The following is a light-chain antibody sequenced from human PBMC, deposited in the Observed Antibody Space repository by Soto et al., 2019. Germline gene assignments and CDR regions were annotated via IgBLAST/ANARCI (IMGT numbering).Light chain of an antibody. CDR1: SSDVGGYNY. CDR2: EVS. CDR3: CSYAGSNNPYV. J-gene: IGLJ1*01. V-gene: IGLV2-8*01. Sequence: QSVLTQPPSASGSPGQSVTISCTGTSSDVGGYNYVSWYQQHPGKAPKLMIYEVSKRPSGVPDRFSASKSGNTASLTVSGLQAEDEADYYCCSYAGSNNPYVFGTETKLTVL.